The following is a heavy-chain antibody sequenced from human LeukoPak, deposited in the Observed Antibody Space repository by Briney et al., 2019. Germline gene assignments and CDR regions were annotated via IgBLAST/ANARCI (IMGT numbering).Heavy chain of an antibody. Sequence: GGSLRLSCAASGFTFSSYGMHWVRQAPGKGLEWVAVIWYDGSNKYYADSVKGRFTISRDNSKNTLYLQMNSLRAEDTAVYYCARGGYCSSTSCSKNYYYYGMDVWGKGTTVTVSS. V-gene: IGHV3-33*01. CDR2: IWYDGSNK. J-gene: IGHJ6*04. D-gene: IGHD2-2*01. CDR1: GFTFSSYG. CDR3: ARGGYCSSTSCSKNYYYYGMDV.